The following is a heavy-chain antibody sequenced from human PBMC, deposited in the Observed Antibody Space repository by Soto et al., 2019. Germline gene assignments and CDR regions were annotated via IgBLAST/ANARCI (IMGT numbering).Heavy chain of an antibody. CDR3: ARGGGYHDY. CDR2: INYSGST. D-gene: IGHD1-26*01. V-gene: IGHV4-59*01. Sequence: SETLSLTCTVSGASISTYYWNWIRQPPGKGLEWIGYINYSGSTNYNPSLKSRVTISVDTSKNQFSLKLTSVAAADTALYYCARGGGYHDYWGQGTVVTVSS. CDR1: GASISTYY. J-gene: IGHJ4*02.